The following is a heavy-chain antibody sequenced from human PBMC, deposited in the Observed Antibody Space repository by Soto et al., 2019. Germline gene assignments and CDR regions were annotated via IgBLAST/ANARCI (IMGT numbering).Heavy chain of an antibody. CDR2: IYSGGST. Sequence: EVQLVETGGGLIQPGGSLSLSCAASGFTVSSNYMSWVRQAPGQGLEWVSVIYSGGSTYYADSVKGRFTISRDSAKNTLYLQRNSLRAEDTAVNYCATGCSGGSCYEGSGVDYWGQGTLVTVSS. CDR3: ATGCSGGSCYEGSGVDY. D-gene: IGHD2-15*01. V-gene: IGHV3-53*02. CDR1: GFTVSSNY. J-gene: IGHJ4*02.